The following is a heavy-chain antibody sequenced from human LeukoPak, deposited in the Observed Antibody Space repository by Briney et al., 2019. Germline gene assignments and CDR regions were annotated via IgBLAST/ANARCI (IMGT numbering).Heavy chain of an antibody. V-gene: IGHV1-18*01. J-gene: IGHJ5*02. CDR3: ARTRYSYNWFDP. Sequence: ASVKVSCKASGYTFTSYGISWVRQAPGQGLEGMGWISAYNCNTNYAQKLQGRVTMTTDTSTSTAYMELRSLRSDNTAVYYCARTRYSYNWFDPWGQGTLVTVSS. D-gene: IGHD6-13*01. CDR1: GYTFTSYG. CDR2: ISAYNCNT.